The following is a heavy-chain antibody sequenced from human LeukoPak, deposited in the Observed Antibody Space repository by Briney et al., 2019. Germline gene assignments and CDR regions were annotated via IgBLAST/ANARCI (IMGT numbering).Heavy chain of an antibody. CDR3: ARVKAVAASAFDY. CDR1: GFTFSSSG. Sequence: GGSLRLSCAASGFTFSSSGMSWVRQAPGKGLEWVSTISASGDNTYYADSVKDRFTISRDNSKKKLYLQMNSLRAEDTAVYYCARVKAVAASAFDYWGQGTLVTVSS. V-gene: IGHV3-23*01. CDR2: ISASGDNT. D-gene: IGHD6-19*01. J-gene: IGHJ4*02.